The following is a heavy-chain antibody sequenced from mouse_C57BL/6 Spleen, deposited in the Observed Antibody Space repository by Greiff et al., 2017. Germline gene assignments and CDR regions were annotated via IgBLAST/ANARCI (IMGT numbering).Heavy chain of an antibody. CDR2: ISSGSSTI. V-gene: IGHV5-17*01. J-gene: IGHJ3*01. Sequence: EVKLMESGGGLVKPGGSLKLSCAASGFTFSDYGMHWVRQAPEKGLEWVAYISSGSSTIYYADTVKGRFTISRDNAKNTLFLQMTSLRSEDTAMYYCARGNDAYKGFAYWGQGTLVTVSA. CDR3: ARGNDAYKGFAY. CDR1: GFTFSDYG. D-gene: IGHD2-3*01.